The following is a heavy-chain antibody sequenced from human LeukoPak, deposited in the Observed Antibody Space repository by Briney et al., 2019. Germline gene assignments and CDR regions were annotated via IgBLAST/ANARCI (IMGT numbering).Heavy chain of an antibody. CDR3: ARGAYYDFWSGYWD. Sequence: ASVKVSCKASGYTFTGYYMHWVRQAPGQGLEWMGWINPNSGGTNYAQKFQGRVTMTRDTSISTAYMEPSRLRSDDTAVYYCARGAYYDFWSGYWDWGQGTLVTVSS. CDR2: INPNSGGT. J-gene: IGHJ4*02. D-gene: IGHD3-3*01. CDR1: GYTFTGYY. V-gene: IGHV1-2*02.